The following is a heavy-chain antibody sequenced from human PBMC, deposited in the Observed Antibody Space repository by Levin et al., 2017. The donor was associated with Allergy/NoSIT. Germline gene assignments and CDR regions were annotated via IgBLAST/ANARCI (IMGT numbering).Heavy chain of an antibody. Sequence: GSLRLSCTVSGGSISSYYWSWIRQPPGKGLEWIGYIYYSGSTNYNPSLKSRVTISVDTSKNQFSLKLSSVTAADTAVYYCARTPRHPGWYYYYYYMDVWGKGTTVTVSS. CDR2: IYYSGST. CDR1: GGSISSYY. J-gene: IGHJ6*03. D-gene: IGHD6-19*01. CDR3: ARTPRHPGWYYYYYYMDV. V-gene: IGHV4-59*01.